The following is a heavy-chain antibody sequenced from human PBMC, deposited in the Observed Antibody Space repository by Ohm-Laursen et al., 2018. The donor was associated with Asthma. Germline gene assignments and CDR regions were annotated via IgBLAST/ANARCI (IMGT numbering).Heavy chain of an antibody. CDR1: GFTFSSYG. J-gene: IGHJ4*02. CDR2: ISYDGSNK. V-gene: IGHV3-30*03. CDR3: ARGVSTVTTESDY. D-gene: IGHD4-17*01. Sequence: SLRFSCTAPGFTFSSYGMHWVRQAPGKGLEWVAVISYDGSNKYYADSVKGRFTISRDNSKNTLYLQMNSLRAEDTAVYYCARGVSTVTTESDYWGQGTLVTVSS.